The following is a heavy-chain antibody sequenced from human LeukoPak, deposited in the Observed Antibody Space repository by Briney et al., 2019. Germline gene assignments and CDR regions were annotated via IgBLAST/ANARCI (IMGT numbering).Heavy chain of an antibody. Sequence: ASVKVSCKASGYTFTSYYMHWVRQAPGQGLEWMGIINPSGGSTSYAQKFQGRVTMTRDTSTSTVYMELSSLRSEDTAVYYCARHYHYGSGTYRPFDIWGQGTMVTVSS. CDR3: ARHYHYGSGTYRPFDI. V-gene: IGHV1-46*01. J-gene: IGHJ3*02. CDR2: INPSGGST. CDR1: GYTFTSYY. D-gene: IGHD3-10*01.